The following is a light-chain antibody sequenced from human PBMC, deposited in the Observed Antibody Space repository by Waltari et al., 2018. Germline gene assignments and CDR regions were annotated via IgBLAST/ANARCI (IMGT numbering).Light chain of an antibody. CDR1: SSNIGAGYD. CDR3: QSYDSSLSGSV. V-gene: IGLV1-40*01. Sequence: QSGLPQPPSVSGAPGPRVTISCPGSSSNIGAGYDVHWYQLLPGPAPKLLIYGTSNRPSGVPDRFSGSKSGTSASLAITGLQAEDEAGYYCQSYDSSLSGSVFGGGTKLTVL. J-gene: IGLJ2*01. CDR2: GTS.